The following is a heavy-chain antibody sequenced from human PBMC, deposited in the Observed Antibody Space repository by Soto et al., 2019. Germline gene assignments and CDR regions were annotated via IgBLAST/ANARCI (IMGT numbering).Heavy chain of an antibody. CDR1: GYTFTNND. D-gene: IGHD5-18*01. CDR2: MNPGSGDT. V-gene: IGHV1-8*02. CDR3: ARMESFGSLNWFDP. J-gene: IGHJ5*02. Sequence: RASVKVSCKASGYTFTNNDVSWVRQATGQGLEWMGWMNPGSGDTGYAQKFQGRVTMTRDISIATAYMELNSLTSEDTAIYYCARMESFGSLNWFDPWGQGXLVTVSS.